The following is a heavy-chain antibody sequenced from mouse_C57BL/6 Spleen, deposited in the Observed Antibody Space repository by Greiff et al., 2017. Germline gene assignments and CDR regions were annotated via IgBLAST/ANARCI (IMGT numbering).Heavy chain of an antibody. Sequence: VQLQQSGPELVKPGASVKISCKASGYSFTGYYMNWVKQSPEKSLEWIGEINPSTGGTTYNQKFKAKATLTVDKSSSPAYMQLKSLTSEDSAVYYWARSVITTVVADFDVWGTGTTVTVSS. V-gene: IGHV1-42*01. D-gene: IGHD1-1*01. J-gene: IGHJ1*03. CDR2: INPSTGGT. CDR1: GYSFTGYY. CDR3: ARSVITTVVADFDV.